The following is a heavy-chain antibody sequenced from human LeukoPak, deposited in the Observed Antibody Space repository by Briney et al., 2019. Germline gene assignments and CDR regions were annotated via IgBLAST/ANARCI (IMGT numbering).Heavy chain of an antibody. CDR2: IGSSGSHI. CDR1: GFTLRSYS. CDR3: ARNAYYYYGMDV. J-gene: IGHJ6*02. Sequence: GGSLRLSCAASGFTLRSYSMNWVRQAPGKGLEWVSSIGSSGSHINYADSVKGRFTISRDDAENSLYLQMNSLRAEDTAVYYCARNAYYYYGMDVWGQGTTVTVSS. V-gene: IGHV3-21*01.